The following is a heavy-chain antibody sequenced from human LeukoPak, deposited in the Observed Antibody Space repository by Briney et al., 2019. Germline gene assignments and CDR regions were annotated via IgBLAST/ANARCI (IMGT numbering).Heavy chain of an antibody. CDR1: GGSISSYY. V-gene: IGHV4-59*01. CDR3: AADLTSSGWANFDY. Sequence: PSETLSLTCTVSGGSISSYYWSWIRQPPGKGLEWIGYIYYSGSTNYNPSLKSRVTMSVDTSKNQFSLKLSSVTAADTAVYYCAADLTSSGWANFDYWGQGTLVTVSS. CDR2: IYYSGST. D-gene: IGHD6-19*01. J-gene: IGHJ4*02.